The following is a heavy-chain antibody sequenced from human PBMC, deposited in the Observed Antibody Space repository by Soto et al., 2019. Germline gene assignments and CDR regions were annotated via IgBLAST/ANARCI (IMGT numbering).Heavy chain of an antibody. V-gene: IGHV4-30-4*01. J-gene: IGHJ6*02. CDR1: GGSISSGDYY. D-gene: IGHD3-10*01. CDR3: GRVLRGVFRYYGMDV. Sequence: QVQLQESGPGLVKPSQTLSLTCTVSGGSISSGDYYWSWISQPPGKGLEWIGYIYYSGSTFYNPSLKSRFTITVDTSKNQFSLKLSPVTVAHRAVYYCGRVLRGVFRYYGMDVGRQGTTVTVSS. CDR2: IYYSGST.